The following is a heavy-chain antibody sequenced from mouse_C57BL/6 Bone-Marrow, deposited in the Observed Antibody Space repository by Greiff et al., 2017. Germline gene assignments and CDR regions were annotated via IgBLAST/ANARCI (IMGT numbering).Heavy chain of an antibody. CDR2: IDPETGGT. Sequence: VQLQESGAELVRPGASVTLSCKASGYTFTDYEMHWVKQTPVHGLEWIGAIDPETGGTAYNQKFKGKAILTADKSSSTAYMELRSLTSEDSAVYYCTRSNWDERVGFAYGGQGTLVTVSA. CDR3: TRSNWDERVGFAY. D-gene: IGHD4-1*01. J-gene: IGHJ3*01. CDR1: GYTFTDYE. V-gene: IGHV1-15*01.